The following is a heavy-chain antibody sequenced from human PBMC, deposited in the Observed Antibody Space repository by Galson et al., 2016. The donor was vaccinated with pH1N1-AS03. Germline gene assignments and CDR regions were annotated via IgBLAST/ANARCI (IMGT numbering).Heavy chain of an antibody. D-gene: IGHD4-17*01. CDR1: AGSISTYY. J-gene: IGHJ5*02. V-gene: IGHV4-59*01. Sequence: SETLSLTCTVSAGSISTYYWTWIRQPPGRGLEWIGYIYFSGRTNCSPSLKSRANISLDRSRNQFSLNLNSVTAADTAVYYCARHDYGDYVGWFDPWGQGTLVTVSS. CDR3: ARHDYGDYVGWFDP. CDR2: IYFSGRT.